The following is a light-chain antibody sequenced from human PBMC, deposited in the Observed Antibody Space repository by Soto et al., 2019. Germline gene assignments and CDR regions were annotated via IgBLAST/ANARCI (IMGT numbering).Light chain of an antibody. V-gene: IGLV2-14*01. Sequence: QSVLTQPASVSGSPGQSITISCTGTSSDVGGYNYVSWYQQHPGKVPKLMIYDVSNRPSGVSICFSGSKSGNTASLTISGLQAEDEADYYCSSYTSSSTLYVFGTGTKVTVL. J-gene: IGLJ1*01. CDR3: SSYTSSSTLYV. CDR2: DVS. CDR1: SSDVGGYNY.